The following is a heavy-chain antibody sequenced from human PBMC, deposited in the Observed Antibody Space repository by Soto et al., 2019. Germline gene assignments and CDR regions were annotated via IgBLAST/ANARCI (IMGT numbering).Heavy chain of an antibody. D-gene: IGHD3-16*01. CDR1: GFPFSRYW. CDR2: INQDGSDK. Sequence: PGGSPRLSCAACGFPFSRYWMSWVRQAPGKGLEWVANINQDGSDKYYADSVKGRFTISRDDSKNTLYLQMNSLRAEDTAVYYCAKTAGYDYVWGSSGLDPWGQGALVTVSS. V-gene: IGHV3-7*01. J-gene: IGHJ5*02. CDR3: AKTAGYDYVWGSSGLDP.